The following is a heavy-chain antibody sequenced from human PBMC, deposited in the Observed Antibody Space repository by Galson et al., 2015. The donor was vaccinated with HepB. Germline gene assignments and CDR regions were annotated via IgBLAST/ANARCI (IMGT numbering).Heavy chain of an antibody. CDR2: ISSSSSYI. CDR3: ARDSGEGYSSSPYYFDY. CDR1: GFTFSSYS. J-gene: IGHJ4*02. D-gene: IGHD6-6*01. Sequence: SLRLSCAASGFTFSSYSMNWVRQAPGKGLEWVSSISSSSSYIYYADSVKGRLTISMDNAKNSLYLQMNSLRAEDTAVDYCARDSGEGYSSSPYYFDYWGQGTLVTVSS. V-gene: IGHV3-21*01.